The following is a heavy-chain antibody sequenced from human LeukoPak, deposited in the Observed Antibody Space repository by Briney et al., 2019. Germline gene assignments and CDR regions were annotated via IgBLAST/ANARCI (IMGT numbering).Heavy chain of an antibody. CDR1: GFTFSSYG. D-gene: IGHD4-17*01. J-gene: IGHJ4*02. Sequence: PGRSLRLSCAASGFTFSSYGMHWVRQAPGKGLEWVAIISYDGSNKYYADSVKGRFTISRDNSKNTLYLQMNSLRAGDTAVYYCAKTVTTELDYWGQGTLVTVSS. CDR2: ISYDGSNK. CDR3: AKTVTTELDY. V-gene: IGHV3-30*18.